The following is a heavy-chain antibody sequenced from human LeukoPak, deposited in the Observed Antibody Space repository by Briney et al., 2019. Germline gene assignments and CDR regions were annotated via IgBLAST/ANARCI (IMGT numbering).Heavy chain of an antibody. Sequence: GGSPRLSCAASGFTFSTYEMNWVRQAPGKGLEWVSYTSSSGTPIYYTDSVKGRFTISRDNAKNSLYLQMNSLRAEDTAVYYCARGGWNFFLNFWGQGTLATVSS. J-gene: IGHJ4*02. D-gene: IGHD1-7*01. CDR3: ARGGWNFFLNF. V-gene: IGHV3-48*03. CDR2: TSSSGTPI. CDR1: GFTFSTYE.